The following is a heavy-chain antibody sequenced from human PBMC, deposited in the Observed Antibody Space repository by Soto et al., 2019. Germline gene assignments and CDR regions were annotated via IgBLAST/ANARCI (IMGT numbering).Heavy chain of an antibody. J-gene: IGHJ4*02. D-gene: IGHD3-10*01. CDR1: GFTFRSYA. CDR3: ASAPAYFGSELDS. V-gene: IGHV3-23*01. Sequence: EVQLLESGGGLVQPGGSLRLSCAASGFTFRSYAMSWVRQAPGKGLEWVLAISGGSGNINYADSVKGRFTISRDNSRNTLYLQMNSLRAGDTAVYYCASAPAYFGSELDSWGQGALVTVSS. CDR2: ISGGSGNI.